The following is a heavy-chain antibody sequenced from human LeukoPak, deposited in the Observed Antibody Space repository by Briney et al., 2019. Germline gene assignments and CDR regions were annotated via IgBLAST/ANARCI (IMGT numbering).Heavy chain of an antibody. CDR3: ARARRGYVRLDY. V-gene: IGHV4-34*12. Sequence: PSETLSLTCEVSGGSFSGYYWTWIRQSPGKGLEWIGEIFHSGRTNYNPSLMRRVTMSVDTSKNQFSLSLTAVTDADTALYYCARARRGYVRLDYWGQGTLVTASA. D-gene: IGHD5-12*01. J-gene: IGHJ4*02. CDR2: IFHSGRT. CDR1: GGSFSGYY.